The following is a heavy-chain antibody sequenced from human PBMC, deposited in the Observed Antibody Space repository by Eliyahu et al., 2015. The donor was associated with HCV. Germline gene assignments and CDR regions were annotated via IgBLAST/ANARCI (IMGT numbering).Heavy chain of an antibody. CDR2: VFYSGHT. CDR3: ARDTTALPWDSYLMDF. D-gene: IGHD1-1*01. V-gene: IGHV4-61*08. CDR1: GISVRNXDYN. Sequence: QVQLQESGPGLVKPSETLSLTCTVSGISVRNXDYNWSWIRQPPGKGLEWIGYVFYSGHTTYNPSLRSRVSISVDVSKNQFSLKLTSVTAADTAVYYCARDTTALPWDSYLMDFWGQGTTVTVSS. J-gene: IGHJ6*02.